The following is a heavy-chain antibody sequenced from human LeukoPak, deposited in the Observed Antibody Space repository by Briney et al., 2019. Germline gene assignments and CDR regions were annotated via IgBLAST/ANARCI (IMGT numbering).Heavy chain of an antibody. J-gene: IGHJ4*02. V-gene: IGHV4-39*07. D-gene: IGHD3-16*02. CDR2: IYSSGST. Sequence: SETLSLTCSVSGASISSGSTYWGWIRQPPGKTLEWIGNIYSSGSTYYNSSLQSRVIIIIDTPKNHFSLTLSSVTAADTAVYYCARVKYDYVWGSYRRPVFDYWGQGTLVTVSS. CDR3: ARVKYDYVWGSYRRPVFDY. CDR1: GASISSGSTY.